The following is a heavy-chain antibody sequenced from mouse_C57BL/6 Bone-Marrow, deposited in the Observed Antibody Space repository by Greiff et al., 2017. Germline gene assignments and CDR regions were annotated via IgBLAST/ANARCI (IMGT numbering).Heavy chain of an antibody. CDR1: GYTFTSYW. J-gene: IGHJ1*03. Sequence: QVQLQQPGAELVRPGSSVKLSCKASGYTFTSYWMDWVKQRPGQGLEWIGNIYPSDSETHYNQKFKDKATLTVDKSSSTAYMQISSLTSEDSAVYYCARSGIITTVVPYWYFDVWGTGTTVTVSS. V-gene: IGHV1-61*01. CDR2: IYPSDSET. CDR3: ARSGIITTVVPYWYFDV. D-gene: IGHD1-1*01.